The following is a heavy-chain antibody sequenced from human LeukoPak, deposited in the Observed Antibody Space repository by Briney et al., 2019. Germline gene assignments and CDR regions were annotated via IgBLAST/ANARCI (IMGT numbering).Heavy chain of an antibody. CDR1: GYTFTSYY. CDR2: INPSGGST. J-gene: IGHJ3*02. Sequence: ASVKVSCKASGYTFTSYYMHWVRQAPGQGLEWMGIINPSGGSTSYAQKFQGRVTMTRDTSTSTVYMELSSLRSEDTAVYYCARDYYDSSGYYYRAPNASDIWGQGTMVTVSS. CDR3: ARDYYDSSGYYYRAPNASDI. D-gene: IGHD3-22*01. V-gene: IGHV1-46*01.